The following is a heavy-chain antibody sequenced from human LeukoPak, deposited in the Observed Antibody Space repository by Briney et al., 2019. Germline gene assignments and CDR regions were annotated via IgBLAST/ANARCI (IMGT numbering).Heavy chain of an antibody. CDR2: IYSGGST. J-gene: IGHJ4*02. Sequence: YVSWVRQAPGKGLEWVSVIYSGGSTYCADSVKGRFTISRDNSKNTLYLQMNSLRAEDTAVYYCARVVSSGWYETDYWGQGTLVTVSS. CDR3: ARVVSSGWYETDY. V-gene: IGHV3-66*01. CDR1: Y. D-gene: IGHD6-19*01.